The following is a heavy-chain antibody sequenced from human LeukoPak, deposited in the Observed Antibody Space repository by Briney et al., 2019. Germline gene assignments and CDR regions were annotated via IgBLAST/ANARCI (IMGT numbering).Heavy chain of an antibody. V-gene: IGHV3-30*04. CDR2: ISYDGSNK. Sequence: GRSLRLSCAASGFTFSSYAMHWVRQAPGKGLEWVAVISYDGSNKYYADSVKGRFTISRDNSKNTLYLQMNSLRAEDTAVYYCARDRIQLWLFHFDYWGQGTLVTVSS. J-gene: IGHJ4*02. CDR3: ARDRIQLWLFHFDY. CDR1: GFTFSSYA. D-gene: IGHD5-18*01.